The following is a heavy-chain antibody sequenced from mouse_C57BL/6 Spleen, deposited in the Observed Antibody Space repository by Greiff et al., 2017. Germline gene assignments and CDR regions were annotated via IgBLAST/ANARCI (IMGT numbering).Heavy chain of an antibody. CDR1: GFTFSDYG. Sequence: VMLVESGGGLVKPGGSLKLSCAASGFTFSDYGMHWVRQAPEKGLEWVATISSGGSYTYYPDSVKGRFTISRDNAKNTLYLQMSSLKSEDTAMYYCAREDDYDSAWFAYWGQGTLVTVSA. J-gene: IGHJ3*01. CDR2: ISSGGSYT. CDR3: AREDDYDSAWFAY. D-gene: IGHD2-4*01. V-gene: IGHV5-17*03.